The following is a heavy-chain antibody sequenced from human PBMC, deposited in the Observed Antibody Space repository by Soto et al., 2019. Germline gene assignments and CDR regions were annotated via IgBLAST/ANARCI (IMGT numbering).Heavy chain of an antibody. CDR3: ARTRSTYHWFDP. CDR2: VYRSHSDT. Sequence: XGWPKVCRRGLGDRFSTYLGSMVLRKPGKGLEWMGIVYRSHSDTRYSPSFQGHVTISADKSTNTAYLQWSSLQASDTPMYYSARTRSTYHWFDPCGQRSLVPVPS. J-gene: IGHJ5*02. V-gene: IGHV5-51*01. D-gene: IGHD6-13*01. CDR1: GDRFSTYL.